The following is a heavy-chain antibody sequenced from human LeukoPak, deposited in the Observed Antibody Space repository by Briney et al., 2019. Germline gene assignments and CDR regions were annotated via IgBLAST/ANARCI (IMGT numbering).Heavy chain of an antibody. CDR2: IIPILGIA. D-gene: IGHD2-15*01. CDR3: ARNAPGYCSGGSCYSGYYFDY. V-gene: IGHV1-69*02. Sequence: VASVKVSCKASGGTFSSYTISWVRQAPGQGLEWMGRIIPILGIANYAQKFQGRVTITADKSTSTAHMELSSLRSEDTALYYCARNAPGYCSGGSCYSGYYFDYWGQGTLVTVSS. CDR1: GGTFSSYT. J-gene: IGHJ4*02.